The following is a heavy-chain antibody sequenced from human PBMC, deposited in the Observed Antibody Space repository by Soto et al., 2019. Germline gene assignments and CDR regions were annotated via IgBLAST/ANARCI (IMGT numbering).Heavy chain of an antibody. CDR3: ARAHYGDYGYGMDV. CDR1: GGSISSGGYS. Sequence: QLQLQESGSGLVKPSQTLSLTCAVSGGSISSGGYSWSWIRQPPRKGLEWIGYVYHSGSTYCNPSLKSRVTISVDRSKNQFSLKLSSVTAADTAVYYCARAHYGDYGYGMDVWGQGTTVTVSS. D-gene: IGHD4-17*01. J-gene: IGHJ6*02. V-gene: IGHV4-30-2*01. CDR2: VYHSGST.